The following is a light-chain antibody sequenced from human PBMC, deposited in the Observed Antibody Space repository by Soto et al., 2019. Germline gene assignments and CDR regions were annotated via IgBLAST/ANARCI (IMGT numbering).Light chain of an antibody. CDR1: RNLLYNDKNY. Sequence: DIVMTQAPDSLAASLGAIVTINCKSSRNLLYNDKNYVAWYQQRPGQAPKLLIYWASTRESEVPVRISGSGSVTDFSLTIRDLQAADAAVYSCQQFYTTPRTFGKGTRVEI. V-gene: IGKV4-1*01. J-gene: IGKJ2*01. CDR2: WAS. CDR3: QQFYTTPRT.